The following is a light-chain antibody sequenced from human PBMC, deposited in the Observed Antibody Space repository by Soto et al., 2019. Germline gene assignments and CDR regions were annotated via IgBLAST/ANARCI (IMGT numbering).Light chain of an antibody. J-gene: IGKJ2*01. Sequence: EIVLTQSPGTLSLSPGERATLSCRASRSLSSSYVVWYQQKPGQAPRLLIYAASRRATGFPDRFSGSGSATEYTLTISRLEPEDFAVYYCQQQGTFGQGTKLEIK. V-gene: IGKV3-20*01. CDR2: AAS. CDR3: QQQGT. CDR1: RSLSSSY.